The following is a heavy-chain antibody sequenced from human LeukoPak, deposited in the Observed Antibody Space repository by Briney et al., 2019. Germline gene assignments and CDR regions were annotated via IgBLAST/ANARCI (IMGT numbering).Heavy chain of an antibody. CDR1: GFTVSSNE. D-gene: IGHD3-22*01. Sequence: GGSLRLSCAASGFTVSSNEMSWVRQAPGKGLEWVSVIYSGGSTYYADSVKGRFTISRDNSKNTLYLQMNSLRAEDTAVYYCARNGAIDSSDYWGQGTLVTVSS. V-gene: IGHV3-53*01. J-gene: IGHJ4*02. CDR2: IYSGGST. CDR3: ARNGAIDSSDY.